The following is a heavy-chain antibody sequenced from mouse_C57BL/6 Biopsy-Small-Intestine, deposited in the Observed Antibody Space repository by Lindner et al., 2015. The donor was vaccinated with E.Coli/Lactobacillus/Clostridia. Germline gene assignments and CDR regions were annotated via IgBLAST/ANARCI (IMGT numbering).Heavy chain of an antibody. Sequence: VQLQESGAELAKPGASVKMSCKASGYTFTSYWMHWVKQRSGQGLEWIGYINPSNDYTDYNQKFKDKATLTADKSSSTAYMQLSSLTSEDSAVYYCARSYGAMDYWGQGTSVTVSS. CDR2: INPSNDYT. V-gene: IGHV1-7*01. D-gene: IGHD1-2*01. CDR3: ARSYGAMDY. CDR1: GYTFTSYW. J-gene: IGHJ4*01.